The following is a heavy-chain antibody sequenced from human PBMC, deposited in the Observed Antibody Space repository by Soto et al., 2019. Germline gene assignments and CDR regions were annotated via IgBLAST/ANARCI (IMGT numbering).Heavy chain of an antibody. CDR2: IRSKVYGGTT. CDR3: TRDSGCGGDCYENYFDY. Sequence: GGSLRLSCTASGFRFGDYAMTWFRQAPGKGPEWVGFIRSKVYGGTTSHAASVNGRFTISRDDSKNIAYLQMNSLKIDDTGVYYCTRDSGCGGDCYENYFDYWGQGTLVTVS. CDR1: GFRFGDYA. V-gene: IGHV3-49*03. J-gene: IGHJ4*02. D-gene: IGHD2-21*02.